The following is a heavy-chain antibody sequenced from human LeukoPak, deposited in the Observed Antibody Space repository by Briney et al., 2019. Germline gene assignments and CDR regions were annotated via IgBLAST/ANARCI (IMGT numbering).Heavy chain of an antibody. CDR3: ARTRDNDAFDI. CDR1: GFTFSNAW. D-gene: IGHD5-24*01. Sequence: GGSLRLSCAASGFTFSNAWMSWVRQAPGKGLEWVSIIYSGGTTYYADSVKGRFTISRDNSKNTLYLQMNSLRAEDTAVYYCARTRDNDAFDIWGQGTMVTVSS. J-gene: IGHJ3*02. CDR2: IYSGGTT. V-gene: IGHV3-53*01.